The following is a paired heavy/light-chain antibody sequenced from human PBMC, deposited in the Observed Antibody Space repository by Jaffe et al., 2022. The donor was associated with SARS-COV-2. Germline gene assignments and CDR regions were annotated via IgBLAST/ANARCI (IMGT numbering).Light chain of an antibody. CDR3: NSRDSTGKRHYV. J-gene: IGLJ1*01. CDR1: TLISYY. V-gene: IGLV3-19*01. Sequence: SSELTQDPAVSVALGQTVRITCHGDTLISYYASWYQQKPGQAPVLVIYGENKRPSGIPDRFSGSRSGNTASLTITGAQAEDEADYWCNSRDSTGKRHYVFGTGTKVTVL. CDR2: GEN.
Heavy chain of an antibody. CDR1: GFTFSDNY. D-gene: IGHD3-22*01. V-gene: IGHV3-11*06. J-gene: IGHJ4*02. CDR2: ISSGGDYT. Sequence: QVHLVESGGGLAKPGGSLRLSCAASGFTFSDNYMSWVRQAPGKRLEWVSYISSGGDYTDYADSVKGRFTISRDNAENSLDLQMNSLRADDTAVYYCARDAAPRPHYDTRGYYYPDNWGQGTLVTVSS. CDR3: ARDAAPRPHYDTRGYYYPDN.